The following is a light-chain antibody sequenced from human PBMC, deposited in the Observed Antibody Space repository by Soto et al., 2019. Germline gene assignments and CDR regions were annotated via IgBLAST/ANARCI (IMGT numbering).Light chain of an antibody. CDR2: DST. J-gene: IGKJ4*01. CDR3: QQYGDSLLT. CDR1: QSIHTS. Sequence: VLTQSPATLSLSPGERATLSCRASQSIHTSLAWYQQKSGKPPRLVIYDSTLRANGVPDRFGGSRSGTEFTLTINSLEPEDFAVYYCQQYGDSLLTFGGGTKVDIK. V-gene: IGKV3-11*01.